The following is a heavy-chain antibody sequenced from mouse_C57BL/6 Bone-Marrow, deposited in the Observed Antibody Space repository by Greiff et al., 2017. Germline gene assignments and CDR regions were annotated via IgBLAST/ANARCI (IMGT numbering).Heavy chain of an antibody. D-gene: IGHD1-2*01. V-gene: IGHV5-4*03. CDR3: ARAPITTSAY. CDR2: ISDGGSYT. J-gene: IGHJ3*01. CDR1: GFTFSSYA. Sequence: EVKLMESGGGLVKPGGSLKLSCAASGFTFSSYAMSWVRQTPEKRLEWVATISDGGSYTYYPDNVKGRFTISRDNAKNNLYLQMSHLKSEDTAMYYCARAPITTSAYWGQGTLVTVSA.